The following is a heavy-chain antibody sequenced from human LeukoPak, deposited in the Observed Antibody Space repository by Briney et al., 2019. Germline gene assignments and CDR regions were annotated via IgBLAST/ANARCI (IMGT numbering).Heavy chain of an antibody. CDR1: GYTFTSYY. CDR3: ARDPRGPRGGSYSDY. V-gene: IGHV1-46*01. Sequence: ASVKVSCKASGYTFTSYYMHWVRQAPGQGLEWMGIINPSGGSTSYAQKFQGRVTMTRDTSTSTVYMELSSLRSEDTAAYYCARDPRGPRGGSYSDYWGQGTLVTVSS. D-gene: IGHD1-26*01. CDR2: INPSGGST. J-gene: IGHJ4*02.